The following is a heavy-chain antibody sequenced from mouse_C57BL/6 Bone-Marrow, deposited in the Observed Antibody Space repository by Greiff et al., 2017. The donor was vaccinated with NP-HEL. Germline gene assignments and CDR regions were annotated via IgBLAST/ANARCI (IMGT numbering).Heavy chain of an antibody. CDR3: TTAIYNHYDDY. J-gene: IGHJ2*01. Sequence: EVQLQQSGAELVRPGASVKLSCTASGFNITDDYMHWVKQRPEQGLEWIGWIDPENGDTEYASKFQGKATITADTSSNTAYLQLSSLTSEDTAVYYCTTAIYNHYDDYWGQGTTLTVSS. V-gene: IGHV14-4*01. CDR2: IDPENGDT. D-gene: IGHD2-4*01. CDR1: GFNITDDY.